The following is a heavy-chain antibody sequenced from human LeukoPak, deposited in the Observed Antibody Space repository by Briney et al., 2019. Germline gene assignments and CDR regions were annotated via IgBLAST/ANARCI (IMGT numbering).Heavy chain of an antibody. CDR3: ARDQESGSPRFDY. V-gene: IGHV1-69*13. J-gene: IGHJ4*02. D-gene: IGHD1-26*01. CDR1: GGTFSSYA. CDR2: IIPIFGTA. Sequence: GASVKVSCKASGGTFSSYAINWVRQAPGQGLEWMGGIIPIFGTANYAQKFQGRVTITADESTSTAYMELSSLRSEDTAVYYCARDQESGSPRFDYWGQGTLVTVSS.